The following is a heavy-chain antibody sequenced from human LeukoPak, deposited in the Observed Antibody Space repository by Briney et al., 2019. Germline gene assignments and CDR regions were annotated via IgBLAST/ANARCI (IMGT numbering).Heavy chain of an antibody. CDR2: ISGSGGST. Sequence: PGGSLRLSCAASGFTFSSYAMSWVRQAPGKGLEWVSAISGSGGSTYYADSVKGRFTISRDNSKNTLYLQMNSLRAEDTAVYYCAKDRVFFSYGSGSAVFDYWGQGTLVTVS. D-gene: IGHD3-10*01. CDR3: AKDRVFFSYGSGSAVFDY. CDR1: GFTFSSYA. J-gene: IGHJ4*02. V-gene: IGHV3-23*01.